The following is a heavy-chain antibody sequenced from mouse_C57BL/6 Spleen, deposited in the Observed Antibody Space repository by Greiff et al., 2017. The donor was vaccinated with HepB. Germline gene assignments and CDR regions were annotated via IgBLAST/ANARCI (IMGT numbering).Heavy chain of an antibody. CDR3: ARRGGNYVNYAMDY. J-gene: IGHJ4*01. Sequence: QVQLQQSGAELVRPGSSVKLSCKASGYTFTSYWMHWVKQRPIQGLEWIGNIDPSDSETHYNQKFKDKATLTVDKSSSTAYMQLSSLTSEDSAVYYCARRGGNYVNYAMDYWGQGTSVTVSS. CDR2: IDPSDSET. D-gene: IGHD2-1*01. V-gene: IGHV1-52*01. CDR1: GYTFTSYW.